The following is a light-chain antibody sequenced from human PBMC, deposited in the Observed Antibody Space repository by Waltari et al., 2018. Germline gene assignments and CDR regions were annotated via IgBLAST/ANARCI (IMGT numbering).Light chain of an antibody. Sequence: EIVMTQSPATLSVSPGERATLSCRASQNVTSKLAWYQQKPGQAPRLLIYAASTRATGVPARFSGSGSGTDFTLTVTSLQSEDFAVYYCQQYNEWPLAFGQGTKVEIK. V-gene: IGKV3-15*01. CDR1: QNVTSK. CDR2: AAS. J-gene: IGKJ1*01. CDR3: QQYNEWPLA.